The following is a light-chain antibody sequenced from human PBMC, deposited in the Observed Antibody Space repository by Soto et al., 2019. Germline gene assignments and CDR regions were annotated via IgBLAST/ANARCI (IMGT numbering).Light chain of an antibody. Sequence: QTVVTQEPSLTVSPGGTVTLTCASSTGAVTGGYYPNWFQRKPGQAPRPLIYSTSNKHSWTPARFSGSRLGGKAALTLSGVQPEDEAEYYCLLYYGGAQLIFGGGTKGTVL. CDR2: STS. CDR1: TGAVTGGYY. V-gene: IGLV7-43*01. J-gene: IGLJ2*01. CDR3: LLYYGGAQLI.